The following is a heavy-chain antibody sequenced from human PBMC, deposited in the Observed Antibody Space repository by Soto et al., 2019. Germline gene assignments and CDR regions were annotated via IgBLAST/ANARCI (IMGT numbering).Heavy chain of an antibody. CDR2: ISAYNGNT. Sequence: ASVKVSCKASGYTFTSYGISWARQAPGQGLEWMGWISAYNGNTNYAQKLQGRVTMTTDTSTSTAYMELRSLRSDDTAVSYCARLWSGYSWFDPWGQGTLVTVSA. CDR3: ARLWSGYSWFDP. J-gene: IGHJ5*02. D-gene: IGHD3-3*01. V-gene: IGHV1-18*01. CDR1: GYTFTSYG.